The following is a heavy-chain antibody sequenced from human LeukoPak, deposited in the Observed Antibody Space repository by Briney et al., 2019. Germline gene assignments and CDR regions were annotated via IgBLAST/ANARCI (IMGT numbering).Heavy chain of an antibody. D-gene: IGHD3-22*01. CDR3: AKVPTYYYDSSGYSAY. CDR1: GFTFSSYA. Sequence: GGSLRLSCAASGFTFSSYAMSRVRQAPGKGLEWVSAISGSGGSTYYADSVKGRFTISRDNSKNTLYLQMNSLRAEDTAVYYCAKVPTYYYDSSGYSAYWGQGTLVTVSS. CDR2: ISGSGGST. V-gene: IGHV3-23*01. J-gene: IGHJ4*02.